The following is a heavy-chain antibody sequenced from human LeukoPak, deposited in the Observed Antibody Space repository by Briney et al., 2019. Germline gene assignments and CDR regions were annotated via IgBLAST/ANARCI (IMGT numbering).Heavy chain of an antibody. V-gene: IGHV1-18*04. D-gene: IGHD5-12*01. CDR1: GYTFTTYG. Sequence: ASVKVSCKASGYTFTTYGISWVRQAPGQGLECMGWISAYNGNTNYAQKLQGRVTMTTDTSTSTAYMELRSLRSDDTAVYFCARLRGYSGYDYPNYFDYWGQGTLVTVSS. CDR2: ISAYNGNT. J-gene: IGHJ4*02. CDR3: ARLRGYSGYDYPNYFDY.